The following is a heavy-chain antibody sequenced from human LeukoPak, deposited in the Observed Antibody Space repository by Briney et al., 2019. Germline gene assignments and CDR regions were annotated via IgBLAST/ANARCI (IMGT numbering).Heavy chain of an antibody. J-gene: IGHJ4*02. Sequence: GASVKVSCKVSGKTLSDLSIHWLRQPPGKGLEWLGGSDPEDGERIYAQMFQGRVPMTEDTSIDTAYMELSSLRSEDTAVYYCVTGFTTMAVDYFDYWGQGTLVTVSP. CDR1: GKTLSDLS. D-gene: IGHD5-18*01. CDR3: VTGFTTMAVDYFDY. CDR2: SDPEDGER. V-gene: IGHV1-24*01.